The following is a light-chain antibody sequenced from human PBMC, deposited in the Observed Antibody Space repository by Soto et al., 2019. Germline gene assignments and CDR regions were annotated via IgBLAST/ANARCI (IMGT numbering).Light chain of an antibody. J-gene: IGKJ1*01. CDR1: QSVSNK. CDR3: QQYDNWPGT. CDR2: GAS. Sequence: EVVMTQSPATLSVSPGERATLSCRASQSVSNKLAWYQQKPGQAPRLLIHGASTGATDIPPRFSGSGSGTQFTLTIASLQSEDFAVYYCQQYDNWPGTFGQGTKVDIK. V-gene: IGKV3-15*01.